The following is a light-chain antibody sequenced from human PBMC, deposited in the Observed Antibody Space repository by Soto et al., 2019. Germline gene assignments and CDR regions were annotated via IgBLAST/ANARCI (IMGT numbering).Light chain of an antibody. Sequence: QSVLTQPPSASGTPGQRVTISCSGSSSNIGRNTVNWYQQLPGTAPKLLIYSNNQRPSGVPDRFSGSKSGTSASLAISRLQSEDEADYYCATWDDSLNGPVFGGGTKLTVL. CDR2: SNN. V-gene: IGLV1-44*01. J-gene: IGLJ2*01. CDR3: ATWDDSLNGPV. CDR1: SSNIGRNT.